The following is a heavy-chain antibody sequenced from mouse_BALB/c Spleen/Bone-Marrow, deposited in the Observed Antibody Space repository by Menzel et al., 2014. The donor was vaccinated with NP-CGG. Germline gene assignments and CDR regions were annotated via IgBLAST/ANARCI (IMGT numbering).Heavy chain of an antibody. J-gene: IGHJ3*01. D-gene: IGHD4-1*01. V-gene: IGHV1-9*01. CDR2: ILPGSGST. CDR3: ARWVPYWEFAY. Sequence: VKLMESGAELMKPGASVKISCKATGYTFSSYYIEWVKQRPGHGLEWIGGILPGSGSTNYNQRFKGKATFTADTSSNTAYMQLSSLTSEDSAVYYCARWVPYWEFAYWGQGTLVTVSA. CDR1: GYTFSSYY.